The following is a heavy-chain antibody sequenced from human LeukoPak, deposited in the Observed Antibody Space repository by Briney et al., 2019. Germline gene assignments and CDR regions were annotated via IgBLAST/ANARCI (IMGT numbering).Heavy chain of an antibody. D-gene: IGHD1-26*01. CDR1: GFNFNTYS. J-gene: IGHJ6*03. CDR2: ISSGSSTL. CDR3: ARALKDLRRRIGGTTTFEYYYYMDV. Sequence: GGSLRLSCAASGFNFNTYSMNWVRQAPGKGLEWVSYISSGSSTLYYADSVKGRFTISRDNAKNSLYLQMNSLRAEDTAVYYCARALKDLRRRIGGTTTFEYYYYMDVWGKGTTVIISS. V-gene: IGHV3-48*01.